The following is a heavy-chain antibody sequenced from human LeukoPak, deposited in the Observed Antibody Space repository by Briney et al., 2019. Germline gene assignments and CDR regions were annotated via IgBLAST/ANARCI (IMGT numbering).Heavy chain of an antibody. V-gene: IGHV4-61*02. D-gene: IGHD6-6*01. Sequence: SQTLSLTCTVSGGSISSGSYYWSWIRQPAGKGLEWIGRIYTSGSTNYNPSLKSRVTISVDTSKNQFSLKLSSVTAADTAVYYCARAIAAHLGEDYFDYWGQGTLVTVSS. CDR1: GGSISSGSYY. CDR3: ARAIAAHLGEDYFDY. CDR2: IYTSGST. J-gene: IGHJ4*02.